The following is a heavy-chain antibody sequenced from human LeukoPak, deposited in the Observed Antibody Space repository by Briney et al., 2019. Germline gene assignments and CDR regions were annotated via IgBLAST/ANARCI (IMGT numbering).Heavy chain of an antibody. V-gene: IGHV3-66*01. J-gene: IGHJ5*02. CDR1: GFTVSSDF. Sequence: PGGSLRLSCAASGFTVSSDFMTWVRQAPGQGLEWVSVIYSGGGTDYADSVKGRFTISKDNSRNTLYLQMNSLRAEDTAVYYCARGLHYYEPWGQGTLVTVSS. CDR3: ARGLHYYEP. D-gene: IGHD3-22*01. CDR2: IYSGGGT.